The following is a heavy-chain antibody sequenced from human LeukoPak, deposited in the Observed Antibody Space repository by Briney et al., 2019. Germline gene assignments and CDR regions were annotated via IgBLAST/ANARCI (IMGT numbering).Heavy chain of an antibody. CDR2: ISYDGSNK. Sequence: PGGSLRLSCGASGLTVSSYAMSWVRQAPGKGLEWVAVISYDGSNKYYTDSVKGRFTISRDNSKNTLYLQMNSLRAEDTAVYYCSKDRATSGSYWAGLDYWGQGTLVTVSS. CDR3: SKDRATSGSYWAGLDY. D-gene: IGHD1-26*01. CDR1: GLTVSSYA. V-gene: IGHV3-30*18. J-gene: IGHJ4*02.